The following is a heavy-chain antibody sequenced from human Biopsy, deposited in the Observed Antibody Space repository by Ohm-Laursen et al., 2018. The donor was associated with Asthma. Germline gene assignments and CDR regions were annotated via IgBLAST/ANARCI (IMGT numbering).Heavy chain of an antibody. D-gene: IGHD5-18*01. CDR2: HDHEEGGT. CDR3: ASDFPKDYVRYSFQF. J-gene: IGHJ4*02. Sequence: SVKVSCKLSGYSLTDLSMHWVRQAPGQGLEWMGGHDHEEGGTVNARRFQGRVTMTEDTSTDTAYMELSNLSSDDTAVYYCASDFPKDYVRYSFQFWGQGTLVTVSS. V-gene: IGHV1-24*01. CDR1: GYSLTDLS.